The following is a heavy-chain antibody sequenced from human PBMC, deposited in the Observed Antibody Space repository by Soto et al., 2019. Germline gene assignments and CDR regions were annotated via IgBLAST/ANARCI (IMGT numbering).Heavy chain of an antibody. CDR3: SRVDPGETSPFDH. D-gene: IGHD3-10*01. J-gene: IGHJ4*01. CDR2: INPFDGSR. CDR1: GYIFTSYY. V-gene: IGHV1-46*03. Sequence: ASVKVSCKASGYIFTSYYLHWGRQAPGQGLEWMGWINPFDGSRMFAQSFQGRVTFTRDPSTSTVYMELSGLRSDDTAVYYSSRVDPGETSPFDHWG.